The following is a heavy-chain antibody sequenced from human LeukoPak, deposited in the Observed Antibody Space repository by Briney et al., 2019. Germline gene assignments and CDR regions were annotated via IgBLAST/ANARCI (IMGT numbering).Heavy chain of an antibody. V-gene: IGHV3-53*01. J-gene: IGHJ4*02. CDR1: GFSVTNNY. Sequence: GSLRLSCAVSGFSVTNNYMSWVRQAPGKGLEWVSVFYVGGATYYADSVKGRFTISRDNPENTLYLQMKSLRAEDTAVYYCARGDGYNFFDYWGQGTLVTVSS. CDR2: FYVGGAT. CDR3: ARGDGYNFFDY. D-gene: IGHD5-24*01.